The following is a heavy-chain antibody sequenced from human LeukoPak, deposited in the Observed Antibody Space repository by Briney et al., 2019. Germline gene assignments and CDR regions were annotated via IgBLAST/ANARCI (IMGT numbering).Heavy chain of an antibody. CDR3: ARGSIAKRPFDY. J-gene: IGHJ4*02. V-gene: IGHV1-8*01. CDR1: GYTFSSYE. Sequence: ASVKVSCKASGYTFSSYEINWVRQAPGHGLEWMGWMNPNSGNTGYAQKFQGRVTVTRNTSISTAYMELSSLRSEDTAVYYCARGSIAKRPFDYWGQGTLVTVSS. CDR2: MNPNSGNT. D-gene: IGHD2-21*01.